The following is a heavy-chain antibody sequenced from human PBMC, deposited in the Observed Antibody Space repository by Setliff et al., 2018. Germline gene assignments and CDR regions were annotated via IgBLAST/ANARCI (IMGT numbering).Heavy chain of an antibody. D-gene: IGHD2-15*01. Sequence: GASVKVSCKASGYAFTSYYMHWVRQAPGQGLEWMGIINPSGGSTSYAQKFQGRVTMTRDTSTSTVYMELSSLRSEDTAVYYCAREAKRNVVVVVAATPVYWGQGTQVTVSS. V-gene: IGHV1-46*01. CDR2: INPSGGST. CDR3: AREAKRNVVVVVAATPVY. CDR1: GYAFTSYY. J-gene: IGHJ4*02.